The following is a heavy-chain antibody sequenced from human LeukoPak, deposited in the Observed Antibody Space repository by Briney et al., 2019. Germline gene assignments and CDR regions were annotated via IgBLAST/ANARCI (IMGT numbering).Heavy chain of an antibody. V-gene: IGHV4-39*02. CDR2: IYDSGST. J-gene: IGHJ4*02. CDR1: GGSIRSSYYY. Sequence: PSETLSLTCTVSGGSIRSSYYYWGWIRQPPGKGLEWIGSIYDSGSTYYNPSLKSRVTISVDTSKNQFSLKLNSVTAADAAVYYCARDSGSGNNDYWGQGTLVTVSS. D-gene: IGHD1-26*01. CDR3: ARDSGSGNNDY.